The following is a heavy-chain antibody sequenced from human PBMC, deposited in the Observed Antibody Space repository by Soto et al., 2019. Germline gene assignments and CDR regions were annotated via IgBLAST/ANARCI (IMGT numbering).Heavy chain of an antibody. V-gene: IGHV3-66*01. CDR1: GFTVSSNY. CDR2: VYSGGST. D-gene: IGHD2-2*01. J-gene: IGHJ4*02. CDR3: GGGGGYCSRTSCPGYFDY. Sequence: EVQLVESGGGLVQPGGSLRLSCAASGFTVSSNYMNWVRQAPGKGLEWVSVVYSGGSTYYADSVKGRFTISRDNSKNTLYLQRTSLTPGDRAVNYCGGGGGYCSRTSCPGYFDYWGQGTLVTVSS.